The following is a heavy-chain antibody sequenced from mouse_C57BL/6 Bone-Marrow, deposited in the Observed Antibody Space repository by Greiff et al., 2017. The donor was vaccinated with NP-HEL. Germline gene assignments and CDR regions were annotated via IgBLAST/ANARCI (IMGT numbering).Heavy chain of an antibody. V-gene: IGHV5-6*01. CDR2: ISSGGSYT. CDR3: ARRGGNYPFAY. CDR1: GFTFSSYG. D-gene: IGHD2-1*01. Sequence: EVQGVESGGDLVKPGGSLKLSCAASGFTFSSYGMSWVRQTPDKRLEWVATISSGGSYTYYPDSVKGRFTISRDNAKNTLYLQMSSLKSEDTAMYYCARRGGNYPFAYWGQGTLVTVSA. J-gene: IGHJ3*01.